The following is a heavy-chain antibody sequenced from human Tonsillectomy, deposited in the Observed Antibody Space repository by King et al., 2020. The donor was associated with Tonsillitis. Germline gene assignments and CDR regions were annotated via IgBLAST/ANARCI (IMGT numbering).Heavy chain of an antibody. V-gene: IGHV1-46*03. D-gene: IGHD6-6*01. CDR1: GDTFTSYY. CDR3: ARAREYSTSSDY. Sequence: QLVQSGAEVEKTGASVKVSCKASGDTFTSYYMHWVRQAPVQGLEWMGIINPSGGSTTYAQKVQGRGTMTRDTSTSTVYMELSSLRSDDTAVYYCARAREYSTSSDYWGQGTLVTVSS. CDR2: INPSGGST. J-gene: IGHJ4*02.